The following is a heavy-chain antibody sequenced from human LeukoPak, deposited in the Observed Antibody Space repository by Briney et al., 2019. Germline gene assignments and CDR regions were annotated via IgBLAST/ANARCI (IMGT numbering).Heavy chain of an antibody. V-gene: IGHV3-74*01. D-gene: IGHD1-7*01. CDR2: INSDGSST. Sequence: GTSLRLSCAASGFTFSSYWMHWVRQAPGKGLVWVSRINSDGSSTYYADSVKGRFTISRDNSKNTLYLQMNSLRGEDTAVYYCAKDREGTIADYFDYWGQGTLVTVSS. CDR1: GFTFSSYW. CDR3: AKDREGTIADYFDY. J-gene: IGHJ4*02.